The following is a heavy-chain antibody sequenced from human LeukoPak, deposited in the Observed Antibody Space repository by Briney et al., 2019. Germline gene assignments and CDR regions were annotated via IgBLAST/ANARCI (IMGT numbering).Heavy chain of an antibody. J-gene: IGHJ4*02. D-gene: IGHD3-22*01. V-gene: IGHV4-59*01. CDR2: IYYSGST. Sequence: SETLSLTCTVSGGSISSYYWSWIRQPPGKGLEWIGYIYYSGSTNYNPSLKSRVTISVDTSKNQFSLKLSSVTAADTAVYYCARGYYDSSGYISVGIDYWGQGTLVTVSS. CDR3: ARGYYDSSGYISVGIDY. CDR1: GGSISSYY.